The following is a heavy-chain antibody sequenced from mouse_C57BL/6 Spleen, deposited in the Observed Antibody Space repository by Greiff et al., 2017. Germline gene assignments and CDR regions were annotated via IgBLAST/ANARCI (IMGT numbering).Heavy chain of an antibody. CDR3: ARSEITTVERYFYY. V-gene: IGHV1-81*01. Sequence: VQLQQSGAELARPGASVKLSCKASGYTFTSYGISWVKQRTGQGLEWIGEIYPRSGNTYYNEKFKGKATLTADKSSSTAYMELRSLTSEDSAVYFCARSEITTVERYFYYWGQGTTLTVSS. CDR1: GYTFTSYG. CDR2: IYPRSGNT. D-gene: IGHD1-1*01. J-gene: IGHJ2*01.